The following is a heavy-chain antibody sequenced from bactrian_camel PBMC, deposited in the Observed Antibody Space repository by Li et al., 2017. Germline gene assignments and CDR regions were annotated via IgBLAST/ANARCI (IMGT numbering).Heavy chain of an antibody. J-gene: IGHJ4*01. CDR3: ANRLSCSGESCHPYEYND. CDR2: IDGGGTT. D-gene: IGHD2*01. CDR1: GNTYSNC. V-gene: IGHV3S1*01. Sequence: HVQLVESGGGSVQAGGSLRLSCAASGNTYSNCMGWLRQAPGKGFEWVSGIDGGGTTYYADSVKGRFTISRDNAKSTLHLQLNSLKTEDTAMYYCANRLSCSGESCHPYEYNDWGQGTQVTVS.